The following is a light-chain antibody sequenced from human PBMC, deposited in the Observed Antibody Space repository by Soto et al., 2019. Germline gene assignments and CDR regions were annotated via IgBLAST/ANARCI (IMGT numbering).Light chain of an antibody. J-gene: IGKJ2*01. CDR1: QTFSNF. V-gene: IGKV1-39*01. Sequence: DIQMTQSPSSLSASVGDRVTITCRASQTFSNFLNWYQQKPGKAPKLLVHGASSLQSGVPSRFSGSGSGTDFTVTITSLQPEDSATYYCQQSYSTPYTFGQGTKLQIK. CDR3: QQSYSTPYT. CDR2: GAS.